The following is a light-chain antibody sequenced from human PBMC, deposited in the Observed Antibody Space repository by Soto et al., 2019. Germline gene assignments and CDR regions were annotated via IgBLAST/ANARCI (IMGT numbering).Light chain of an antibody. CDR1: QSISSW. CDR3: QLYNSYPVT. J-gene: IGKJ1*01. CDR2: KAS. V-gene: IGKV1-5*03. Sequence: DIQMTQSPSTLSASVGDRVTITCRASQSISSWLAWYQQKPGKAPNLLIYKASSLESGVPSRFSGSGSGTEFTLTISSLQPDDFAAYYCQLYNSYPVTFGQGTKVQIK.